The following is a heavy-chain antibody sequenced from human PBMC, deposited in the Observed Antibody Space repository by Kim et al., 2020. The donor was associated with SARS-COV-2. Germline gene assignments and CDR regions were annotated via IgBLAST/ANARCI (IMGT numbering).Heavy chain of an antibody. D-gene: IGHD3-10*01. CDR2: IKRKTDGGTT. V-gene: IGHV3-15*01. J-gene: IGHJ6*02. CDR3: NTDLIRDGSGNYHPGMDV. CDR1: GFSFSNAW. Sequence: GGSLRLSCAASGFSFSNAWMSWVRQTPGKGLEWVGRIKRKTDGGTTDYAAPVKGRFTISRDDSKNTLYLQINSLKTEDTAVYYCNTDLIRDGSGNYHPGMDVWGQGTTVTVSS.